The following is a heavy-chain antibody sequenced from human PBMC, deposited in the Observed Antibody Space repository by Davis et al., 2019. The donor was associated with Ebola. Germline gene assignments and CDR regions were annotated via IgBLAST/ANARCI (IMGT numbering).Heavy chain of an antibody. CDR2: INHSGST. CDR3: ARSANYGPVDY. Sequence: MPSETLSLTCAVYGGSFSDYYWSWIRQPPGKGLEWIGEINHSGSTNYNPSLKSRVTISVDTSKKQFSLKLNSVTAADTAVYYCARSANYGPVDYWGQGTLVTVSS. D-gene: IGHD4-17*01. CDR1: GGSFSDYY. J-gene: IGHJ4*02. V-gene: IGHV4-34*01.